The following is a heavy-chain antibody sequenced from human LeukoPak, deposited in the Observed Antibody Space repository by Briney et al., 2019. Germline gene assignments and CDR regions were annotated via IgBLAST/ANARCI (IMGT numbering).Heavy chain of an antibody. J-gene: IGHJ6*02. D-gene: IGHD3-22*01. V-gene: IGHV1-69*01. CDR1: GGTFSSYA. CDR3: ARYDSSGYYYGMDV. Sequence: WVKVSCKASGGTFSSYAISWVRQAPGQGLEWMGGIIPIFGTANYAQKFQGRVTITADESTSTAYMELSSLRSEDTAVYYCARYDSSGYYYGMDVWGQGTTVTVSS. CDR2: IIPIFGTA.